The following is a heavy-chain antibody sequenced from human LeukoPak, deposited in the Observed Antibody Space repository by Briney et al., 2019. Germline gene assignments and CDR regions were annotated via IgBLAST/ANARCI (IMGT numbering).Heavy chain of an antibody. CDR1: GYTFTSYD. CDR3: ARGYGFLTGYYAIDY. J-gene: IGHJ4*02. Sequence: ASVKVSCKASGYTFTSYDINWVRQAPGQGLEWMGWMNPNSGNTGYAQKFQGRVTMTRNTSISTAYMELSSLRSEDTAVYYCARGYGFLTGYYAIDYWGQGTLVTVSS. D-gene: IGHD3/OR15-3a*01. CDR2: MNPNSGNT. V-gene: IGHV1-8*01.